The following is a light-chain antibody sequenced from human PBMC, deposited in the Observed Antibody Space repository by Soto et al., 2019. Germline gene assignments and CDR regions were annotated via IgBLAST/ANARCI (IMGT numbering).Light chain of an antibody. V-gene: IGLV2-8*01. J-gene: IGLJ2*01. CDR1: SSDVGGYNY. CDR2: EVS. CDR3: SSYAGSNNLV. Sequence: QSVLTQPPSAYGAPGQSVTISCTGTSSDVGGYNYVSLYQQHPVKAPKLMMYEVSKRPSGVPDRFSGSKSGNTASLTVPGLQAEDEADYYCSSYAGSNNLVFGGGTKLTVL.